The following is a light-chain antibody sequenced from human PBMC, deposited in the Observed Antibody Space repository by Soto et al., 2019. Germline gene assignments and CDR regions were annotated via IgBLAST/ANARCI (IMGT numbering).Light chain of an antibody. CDR1: NSDVGNYNL. J-gene: IGLJ1*01. CDR2: EVN. CDR3: YSYAGSYIYYV. V-gene: IGLV2-23*02. Sequence: HSGLNQPAPGSGAPGPSIAISLTGTNSDVGNYNLVSWYQQHPGKAPRLMIFEVNKRPSGVSDRFSGSKSGNTASLTISGLQADDEADYYCYSYAGSYIYYVFGAGTKVTVL.